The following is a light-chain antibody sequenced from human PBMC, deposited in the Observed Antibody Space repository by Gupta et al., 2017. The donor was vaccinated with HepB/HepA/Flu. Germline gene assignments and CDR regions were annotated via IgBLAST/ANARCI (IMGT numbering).Light chain of an antibody. CDR2: DAS. Sequence: EIVLTQSPDFQSVTPKEKVTITCRASQSIGSSLHWYQQRPDQSPKLLIKDASQAGSGVPSRFSGSGSGTDFTLTINSLEGEDAATYYCQQSSSLPDTFGQGTKVEIK. V-gene: IGKV6-21*01. CDR1: QSIGSS. J-gene: IGKJ1*01. CDR3: QQSSSLPDT.